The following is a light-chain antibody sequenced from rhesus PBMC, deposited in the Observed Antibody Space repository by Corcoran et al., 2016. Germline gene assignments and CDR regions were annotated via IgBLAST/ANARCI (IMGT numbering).Light chain of an antibody. V-gene: IGKV2-82*02. CDR1: QTLGYRGGKTY. CDR3: MQARRSPWT. Sequence: DIVMTQTPLSQAVTLGEPASISCRSSQTLGYRGGKTYLYWYMQKPGQYPQLLMYLVSKRASGVPDKFSGSGSGTVFALKISRVEAEYVGVSYCMQARRSPWTFGQGTKVEIK. CDR2: LVS. J-gene: IGKJ1*01.